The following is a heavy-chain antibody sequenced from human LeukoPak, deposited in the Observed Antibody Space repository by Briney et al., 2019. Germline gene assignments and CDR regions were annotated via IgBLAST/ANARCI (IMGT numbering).Heavy chain of an antibody. CDR2: ISSSSSYI. D-gene: IGHD4-17*01. CDR1: GLTFSSYS. V-gene: IGHV3-21*01. CDR3: ARTHYGDYGDY. J-gene: IGHJ4*02. Sequence: GGSLRLSCAASGLTFSSYSMNWVRQAPGKGLEWVSSISSSSSYIYYADSVKGRFTISRDNAKNSLYLQMDSLRAEDTAVYYCARTHYGDYGDYWGQGTLVTVSS.